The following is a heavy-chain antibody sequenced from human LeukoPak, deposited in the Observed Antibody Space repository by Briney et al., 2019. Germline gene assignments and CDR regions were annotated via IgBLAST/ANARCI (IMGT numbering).Heavy chain of an antibody. J-gene: IGHJ2*01. CDR3: ARFSSGYYSYFDL. D-gene: IGHD3-22*01. V-gene: IGHV1-8*03. CDR1: GYTFTSYD. CDR2: MNPNSGNT. Sequence: ASVKVSCKASGYTFTSYDINWVRQATGQGLEWMGWMNPNSGNTGYAQKFQGRVTITRNTSISTAYMELRSLRSDDTAVYYCARFSSGYYSYFDLWGRGTLVTVSS.